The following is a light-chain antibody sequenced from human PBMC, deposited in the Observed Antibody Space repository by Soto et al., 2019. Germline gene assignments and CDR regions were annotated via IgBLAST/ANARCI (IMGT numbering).Light chain of an antibody. CDR1: QSVSIN. J-gene: IGKJ5*01. Sequence: AMTQSPGTLSVSPWERVTLSCRASQSVSINVAWYQHKPGQAPRLLIYGASTRATGIPARFSGSGSGAEFTLTISSLQSEDFALYYCQQYQYWPPITFGQGTRLEIK. CDR2: GAS. V-gene: IGKV3-15*01. CDR3: QQYQYWPPIT.